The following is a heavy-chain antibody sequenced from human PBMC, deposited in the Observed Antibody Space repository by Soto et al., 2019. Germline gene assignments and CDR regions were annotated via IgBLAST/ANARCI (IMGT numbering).Heavy chain of an antibody. J-gene: IGHJ6*02. D-gene: IGHD6-6*01. CDR2: IDPSDSYT. CDR1: GYSFTSYW. V-gene: IGHV5-10-1*01. CDR3: ARRGGAARGSYYYYGMDV. Sequence: PGESLKISCKGSGYSFTSYWISWVRQMPGKGLEWMGRIDPSDSYTNYSPSFQGHVTISADKSISTAYPQWSSLKASDTAMYYCARRGGAARGSYYYYGMDVWGQGTTVTVSS.